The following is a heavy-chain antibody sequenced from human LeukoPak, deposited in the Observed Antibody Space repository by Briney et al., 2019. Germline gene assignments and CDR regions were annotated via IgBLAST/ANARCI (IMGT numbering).Heavy chain of an antibody. CDR1: GFTFSSYE. J-gene: IGHJ6*02. D-gene: IGHD1-26*01. Sequence: PGGSLRLSCAASGFTFSSYEMNWVRQAPGKGLEWVSYISSSGSTIYYADSVKGRFTISRDNAKNSLYLQMNGLRAEDTAVYYCARDAGATTDYYYGMDVRGQGTTVTVSS. CDR3: ARDAGATTDYYYGMDV. CDR2: ISSSGSTI. V-gene: IGHV3-48*03.